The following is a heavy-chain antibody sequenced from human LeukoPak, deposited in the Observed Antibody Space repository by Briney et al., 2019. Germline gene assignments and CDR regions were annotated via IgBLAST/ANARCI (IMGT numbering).Heavy chain of an antibody. V-gene: IGHV4-38-2*02. J-gene: IGHJ4*02. Sequence: NPSETLSLTCTVSGYSISSGYYWGWIRQPPGKGLEWIGSIYHSGSTYYNPSLKSRVTISVDTSKNQFSPKLSSVTAADTAVYYCASFRRSSTDWGQGTLVTVSS. CDR2: IYHSGST. CDR3: ASFRRSSTD. CDR1: GYSISSGYY. D-gene: IGHD2/OR15-2a*01.